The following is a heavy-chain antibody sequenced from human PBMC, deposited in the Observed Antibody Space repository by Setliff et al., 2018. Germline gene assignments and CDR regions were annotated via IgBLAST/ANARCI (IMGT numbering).Heavy chain of an antibody. Sequence: PSETLSLTCTVSGDSISSTSYQWGWVRQPPGKGLEWIGSIYYTGTAYYNPSLKSRVTVSVDTSKNQFSLQVTSLAATDTALYFCARHEFVGGYCGSVTYRHFDYWGQGILVTVSS. J-gene: IGHJ4*02. V-gene: IGHV4-39*01. D-gene: IGHD3-10*01. CDR1: GDSISSTSYQ. CDR3: ARHEFVGGYCGSVTYRHFDY. CDR2: IYYTGTA.